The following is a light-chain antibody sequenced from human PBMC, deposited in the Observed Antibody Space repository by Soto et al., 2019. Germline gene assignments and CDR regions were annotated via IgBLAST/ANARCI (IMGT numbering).Light chain of an antibody. CDR2: EVS. J-gene: IGLJ1*01. Sequence: QSALTQPASVSGSHGQSITISCTGTSSDVGGYNYVSWYQQYPGKAPKLIISEVSNRPSGVSNRFSGSKSGNTASLTISGLQAEDEADYYCSSYTSTSTPFVFGTGTKVTVL. CDR3: SSYTSTSTPFV. V-gene: IGLV2-14*01. CDR1: SSDVGGYNY.